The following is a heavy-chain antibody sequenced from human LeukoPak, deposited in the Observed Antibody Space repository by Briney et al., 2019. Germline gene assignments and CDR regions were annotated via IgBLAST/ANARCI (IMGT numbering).Heavy chain of an antibody. J-gene: IGHJ4*02. CDR3: AKQLGYCSDGSCYFPY. D-gene: IGHD2-15*01. Sequence: GGSLRLSCAASGFTFSSYAMNWVRQAPGKGLEWVSAISNNGGYTYYADSVQGRFTISRDNSKSTLCLQMNSLRAEDTAVYYCAKQLGYCSDGSCYFPYWGQGTLVTVSS. CDR1: GFTFSSYA. CDR2: ISNNGGYT. V-gene: IGHV3-23*01.